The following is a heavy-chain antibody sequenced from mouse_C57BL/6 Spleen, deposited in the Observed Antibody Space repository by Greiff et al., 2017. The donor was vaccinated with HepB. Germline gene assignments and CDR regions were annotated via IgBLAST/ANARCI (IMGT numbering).Heavy chain of an antibody. J-gene: IGHJ1*03. CDR3: ARETGGYFDV. Sequence: EVQLVESGGGLVKPGGSLKLSCAASGFTFSDYGMHWVRQAPEKGLEWVAYISSGSSTIYYADTVKGRFTIARDNAKNTLFLQMTSLRSEDTAMYYCARETGGYFDVWGTGTTVTVSS. CDR1: GFTFSDYG. D-gene: IGHD4-1*01. V-gene: IGHV5-17*01. CDR2: ISSGSSTI.